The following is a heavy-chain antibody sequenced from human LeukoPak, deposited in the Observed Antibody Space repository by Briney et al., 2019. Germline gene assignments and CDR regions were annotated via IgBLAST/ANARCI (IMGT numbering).Heavy chain of an antibody. J-gene: IGHJ3*02. CDR2: INYGGST. CDR3: ARDPPEQLHPFDI. Sequence: SETLSLTCTVSGGSISSGSYYWSWIRQPPGKGLEWIGNINYGGSTNYNPSLKSRVTISVDTSKNQFSLKLSSVTAADTAVYYCARDPPEQLHPFDIWGQGTKVTVSS. D-gene: IGHD1-26*01. V-gene: IGHV4-61*01. CDR1: GGSISSGSYY.